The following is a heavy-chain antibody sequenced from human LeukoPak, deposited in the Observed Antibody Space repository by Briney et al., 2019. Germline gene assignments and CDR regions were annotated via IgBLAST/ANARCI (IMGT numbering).Heavy chain of an antibody. D-gene: IGHD3-9*01. J-gene: IGHJ3*02. CDR1: GGSISSSSYY. Sequence: SETLSLTCTVSGGSISSSSYYWGWIRQPPGKGLEWIGYIYYSGSTNYNPSLKSRVTISVDTSKNQFSLKLSSVTAADTAVYYCARDRGHYDILTGYYIDAFDIWGQGTMVTVSS. CDR2: IYYSGST. V-gene: IGHV4-61*01. CDR3: ARDRGHYDILTGYYIDAFDI.